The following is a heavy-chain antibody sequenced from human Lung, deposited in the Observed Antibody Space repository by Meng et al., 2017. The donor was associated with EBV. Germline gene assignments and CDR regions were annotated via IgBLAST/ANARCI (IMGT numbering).Heavy chain of an antibody. CDR3: ARQSGYFDY. Sequence: QAQLQESGPGLVKPSETLSLTCSVSGGSISSYYWSWIRQPPGKGLEWIGHIYYSGSTNYNPSLKSRVTISVDTSKNQFSLKLSSVTATDTAVYYCARQSGYFDYWGQGTLVTVSS. CDR1: GGSISSYY. CDR2: IYYSGST. J-gene: IGHJ4*02. D-gene: IGHD3-10*01. V-gene: IGHV4-59*08.